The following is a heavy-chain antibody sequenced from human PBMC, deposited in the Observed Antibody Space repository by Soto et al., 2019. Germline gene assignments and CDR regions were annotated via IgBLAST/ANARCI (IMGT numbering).Heavy chain of an antibody. CDR3: ATNYDDSSGYYYGY. CDR1: GYTFTSYD. V-gene: IGHV1-8*01. D-gene: IGHD3-22*01. CDR2: MNPNSGNT. J-gene: IGHJ4*02. Sequence: QVQLVQSGAEVKKPGASVKVSCKASGYTFTSYDINWVRQATGQGLEWMGWMNPNSGNTGYAQKFQGRVTMTRNTSISTAYMELSSLRSEDTAVYYCATNYDDSSGYYYGYWGQGTLVTVSS.